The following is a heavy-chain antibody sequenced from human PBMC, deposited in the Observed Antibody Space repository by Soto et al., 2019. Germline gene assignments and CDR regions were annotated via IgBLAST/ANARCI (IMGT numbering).Heavy chain of an antibody. CDR1: GFTFSSYA. V-gene: IGHV3-23*01. J-gene: IGHJ3*02. CDR3: AKDRCSGSSCLSAFDI. D-gene: IGHD2-15*01. Sequence: GGSLRLSCAASGFTFSSYAMSWVRQAPGKGLEWVSAISGSGGSTYYADSVKGRFTISRDNSKNTLYLQMNSLRAEDTAVYYCAKDRCSGSSCLSAFDIWGQGTMVTVSS. CDR2: ISGSGGST.